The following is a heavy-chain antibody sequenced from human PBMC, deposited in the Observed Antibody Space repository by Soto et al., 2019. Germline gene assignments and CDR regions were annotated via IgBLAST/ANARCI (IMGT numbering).Heavy chain of an antibody. CDR2: ISSSSSYI. CDR3: ARLDTAMGGDY. CDR1: GFTFSSYS. J-gene: IGHJ4*02. V-gene: IGHV3-21*01. Sequence: GGSLRLSCAASGFTFSSYSMNWVRQAPGKGLEWFSSISSSSSYIYYADSVKGRFTISRDNAKNSLYLQMNSLRAEDTAVYYCARLDTAMGGDYWGQGTLVTVSS. D-gene: IGHD5-18*01.